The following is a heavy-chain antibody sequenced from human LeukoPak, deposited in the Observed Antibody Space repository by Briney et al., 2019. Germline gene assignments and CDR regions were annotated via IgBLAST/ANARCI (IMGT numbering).Heavy chain of an antibody. Sequence: ASVKVSCKASGGTFSSYAISWVRQAPGQGLEWMGGIIPIFGTANYAQKFQGRVTITADESTSTAYMELSSLRSEDTAVYYCATDPDYGDYGAFDIWGQRTMVTVSS. V-gene: IGHV1-69*13. CDR3: ATDPDYGDYGAFDI. J-gene: IGHJ3*02. CDR2: IIPIFGTA. D-gene: IGHD4-17*01. CDR1: GGTFSSYA.